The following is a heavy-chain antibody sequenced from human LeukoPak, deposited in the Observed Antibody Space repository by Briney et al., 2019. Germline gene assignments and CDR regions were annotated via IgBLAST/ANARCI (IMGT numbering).Heavy chain of an antibody. V-gene: IGHV3-23*01. J-gene: IGHJ5*02. Sequence: GGSLRLSCAASGFTFSSYAMSWVRQAPGRGLEWVSVISGSGDTTYYADSVKGRFTISRDNSKNTLYLQMNSLRAEDTALYYCAKDQGENWFDPWGQGTLVTVSS. D-gene: IGHD3-16*01. CDR3: AKDQGENWFDP. CDR2: ISGSGDTT. CDR1: GFTFSSYA.